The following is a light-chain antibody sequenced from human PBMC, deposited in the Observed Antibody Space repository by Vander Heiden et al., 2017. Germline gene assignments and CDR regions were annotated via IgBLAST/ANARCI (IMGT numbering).Light chain of an antibody. V-gene: IGKV1-39*01. CDR1: QSISSY. J-gene: IGKJ4*01. CDR3: HQSDSTPNT. Sequence: DIQMTQSPSSLSASVGDRVTITCRASQSISSYLNWYQQKPGKAPKLLIYAASSLQSGVPSTFSGSGSGTDFTLTISRLQPEDFATYYCHQSDSTPNTFGGGTKVEIK. CDR2: AAS.